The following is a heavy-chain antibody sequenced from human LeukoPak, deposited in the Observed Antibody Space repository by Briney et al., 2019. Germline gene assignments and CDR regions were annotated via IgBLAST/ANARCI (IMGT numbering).Heavy chain of an antibody. CDR3: ATLDSSGYDY. V-gene: IGHV4-34*01. J-gene: IGHJ4*02. Sequence: PSETLSLTCTVSGASFSSYYWSWLRQTPGKGLEWIGEINHSGSTNYNPSLKSRVTISVDTSKNQFSLKLSSVTAADTAVYYCATLDSSGYDYWGQGTLVTVSS. CDR1: GASFSSYY. CDR2: INHSGST. D-gene: IGHD3-22*01.